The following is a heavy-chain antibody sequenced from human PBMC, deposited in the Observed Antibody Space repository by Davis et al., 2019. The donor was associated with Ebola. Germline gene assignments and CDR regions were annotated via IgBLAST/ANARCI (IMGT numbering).Heavy chain of an antibody. CDR1: GNTFATHA. D-gene: IGHD4-23*01. CDR2: ISAYNGNT. CDR3: ARVVTVGIDAFDI. V-gene: IGHV1-18*01. J-gene: IGHJ3*02. Sequence: ASVKVSCKGYGNTFATHAIGWVRQAPGQGLEWMGWISAYNGNTNYAQKLQGRVTMTTDTSTSTAYMELRSLRSDDTAVYYCARVVTVGIDAFDIWGQGTMVTVSS.